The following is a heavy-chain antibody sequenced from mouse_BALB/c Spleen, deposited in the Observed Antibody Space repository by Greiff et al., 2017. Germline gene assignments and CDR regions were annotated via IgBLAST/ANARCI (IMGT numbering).Heavy chain of an antibody. Sequence: QVQLKESGPGLVAPSQSLSITCTVSGFSLTGYGVNWVRQPPGKGLEWLGMIWGDGSTDYNSALKSRLSISKDNSKSQVFLKMNSLQTDDTARYYCAREGYYGSGTWFAYWGQGTLVTVSA. CDR1: GFSLTGYG. CDR3: AREGYYGSGTWFAY. J-gene: IGHJ3*01. V-gene: IGHV2-6-7*01. CDR2: IWGDGST. D-gene: IGHD1-1*01.